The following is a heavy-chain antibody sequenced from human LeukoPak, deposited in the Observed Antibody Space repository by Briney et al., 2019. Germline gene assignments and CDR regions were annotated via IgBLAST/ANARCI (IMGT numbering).Heavy chain of an antibody. D-gene: IGHD3-3*01. CDR3: ARGPSIPILGVVIPRQPLDH. Sequence: GASVKVSCKASGYTFTNYYMHWVRQAPGQGLEWMGWINSNSGGTNYAQNFQGRVTMTRDTSISTAYMDLSRLRSDDTAVYYCARGPSIPILGVVIPRQPLDHWGQGTLVTVAS. CDR2: INSNSGGT. J-gene: IGHJ5*02. V-gene: IGHV1-2*02. CDR1: GYTFTNYY.